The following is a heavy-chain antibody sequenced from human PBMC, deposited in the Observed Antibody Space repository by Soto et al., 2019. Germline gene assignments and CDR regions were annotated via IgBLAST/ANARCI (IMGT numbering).Heavy chain of an antibody. CDR1: GFTFNNAW. D-gene: IGHD3-3*01. Sequence: EVQLVESGGGLVKPGESLRLSCVASGFTFNNAWMSWVRQAPGKGLEWVGRIKSKGNGGTTDYAALVRGRFTISRDDSEDPLYLQMNSVKTEDTDVYYCRTDWSDLWCCGTLVTVSS. J-gene: IGHJ2*01. CDR3: RTDWSDL. CDR2: IKSKGNGGTT. V-gene: IGHV3-15*05.